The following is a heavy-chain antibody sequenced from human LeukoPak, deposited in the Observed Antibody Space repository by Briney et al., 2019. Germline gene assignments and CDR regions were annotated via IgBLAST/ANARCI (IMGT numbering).Heavy chain of an antibody. J-gene: IGHJ4*02. V-gene: IGHV1-18*01. Sequence: ASVNVSCKASGYTFTSYGISWVRQAPGQGLEWMGCISAYNGNTNYAQKLQGRVTMTTDTSTSTAYMELRSLRSDDTAVYYCARDRWIQLWLPQGHYYFDYWGQGTLVTVSS. CDR1: GYTFTSYG. CDR2: ISAYNGNT. CDR3: ARDRWIQLWLPQGHYYFDY. D-gene: IGHD5-18*01.